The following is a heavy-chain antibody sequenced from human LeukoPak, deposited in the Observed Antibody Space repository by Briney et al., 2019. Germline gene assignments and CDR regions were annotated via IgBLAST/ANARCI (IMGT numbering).Heavy chain of an antibody. Sequence: PGRSLRLSCAASGFTFSDYYMGWIRQAPGKGLEWVSYISGSGSTIYYADSVKGRFTISRDNAKNSLYLEMNSLRAGDTAVYYCGRDFGLIGTKRSFDIWGQGTMVTVSS. J-gene: IGHJ3*02. D-gene: IGHD1-7*01. V-gene: IGHV3-11*01. CDR2: ISGSGSTI. CDR3: GRDFGLIGTKRSFDI. CDR1: GFTFSDYY.